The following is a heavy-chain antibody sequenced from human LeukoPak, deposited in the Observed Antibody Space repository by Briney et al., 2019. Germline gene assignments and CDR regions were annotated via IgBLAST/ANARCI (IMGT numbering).Heavy chain of an antibody. CDR1: GYSISSGYY. J-gene: IGHJ4*02. D-gene: IGHD2-15*01. V-gene: IGHV4-38-2*02. CDR2: IYQSGST. Sequence: SETLSLTCTVSGYSISSGYYWGWIRPPPGKGLEWIGSIYQSGSTYHNPSLKSRVTISVDTSKNQFSLRLYSMTAADTAVYFCARDFRVCSGGSCYSGPFDYWGQGTLVTVSS. CDR3: ARDFRVCSGGSCYSGPFDY.